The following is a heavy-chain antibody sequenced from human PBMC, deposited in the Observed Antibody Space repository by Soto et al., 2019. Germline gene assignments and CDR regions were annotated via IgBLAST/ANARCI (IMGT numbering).Heavy chain of an antibody. CDR2: ISAYNGNT. D-gene: IGHD3-10*01. CDR1: GYTFTSYG. V-gene: IGHV1-18*01. Sequence: QVQLVQSGAEVKKPGASVKVSCKASGYTFTSYGISWVRQAPGQGLEWMGWISAYNGNTNYAQKLQGRVTMTTDTSTSTAYMELRSLRSDDTAVYYCAREPDGSGSYYYYYYYGMDVWGQGTTVTVSS. J-gene: IGHJ6*02. CDR3: AREPDGSGSYYYYYYYGMDV.